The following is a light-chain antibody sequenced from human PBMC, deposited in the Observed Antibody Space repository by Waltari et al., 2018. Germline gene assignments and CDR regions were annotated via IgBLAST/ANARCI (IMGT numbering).Light chain of an antibody. J-gene: IGLJ1*01. Sequence: QSALTQPASVSGSPGPSITIPGTGTSRALGYANFFSWYQPHPGKVPKPLIYEVNKRPSGVSNRFSGSKSGNTASLTISGLQAEDEADYYCSSYTRSSTLYVFGTGTKVTVL. CDR2: EVN. CDR1: SRALGYANF. CDR3: SSYTRSSTLYV. V-gene: IGLV2-14*01.